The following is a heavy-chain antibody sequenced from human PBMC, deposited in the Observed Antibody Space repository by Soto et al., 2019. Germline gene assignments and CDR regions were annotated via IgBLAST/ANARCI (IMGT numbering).Heavy chain of an antibody. Sequence: VSSVKVSCKVSGYTLTELSMHWVRQAPGKGLEWMGGFDPEDGETIYAQKFQGRVTMTEDTSTDTAYMELSSLRSEDTAVYYCATAPDSSGYFGRWHPHAFEIWGQ. J-gene: IGHJ3*02. V-gene: IGHV1-24*01. CDR2: FDPEDGET. D-gene: IGHD3-22*01. CDR1: GYTLTELS. CDR3: ATAPDSSGYFGRWHPHAFEI.